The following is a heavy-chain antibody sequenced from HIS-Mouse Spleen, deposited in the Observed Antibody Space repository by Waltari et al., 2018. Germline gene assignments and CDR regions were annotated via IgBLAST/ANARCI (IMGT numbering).Heavy chain of an antibody. CDR1: GGSFSGYY. V-gene: IGHV4-34*01. J-gene: IGHJ3*02. CDR2: INPSGST. D-gene: IGHD7-27*01. CDR3: AITGRSAFDI. Sequence: QVQLQQWGAGLLKPSETLSLTCAVYGGSFSGYYWSWSRQHPGKGREWMGEINPSGSTKYTPSLKSRVTISVATSKNQCSLKLSSVTAADTAVYYCAITGRSAFDIWGQGTMVTVSS.